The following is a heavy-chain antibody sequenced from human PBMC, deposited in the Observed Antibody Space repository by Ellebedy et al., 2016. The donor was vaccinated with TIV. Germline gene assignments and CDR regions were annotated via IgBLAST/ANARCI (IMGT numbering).Heavy chain of an antibody. D-gene: IGHD2-21*02. J-gene: IGHJ4*02. Sequence: PGGSLRLSCAASGFTFSPYAMAWVRQAPGKGLEWVSGIVGSGAEKYADYVQGRFTISSDNSTRTVDLQLRRVRAEDTAVYFCAKDRTSGDGYWVFDSWGQGTMVSVSS. V-gene: IGHV3-23*01. CDR3: AKDRTSGDGYWVFDS. CDR2: IVGSGA. CDR1: GFTFSPYA.